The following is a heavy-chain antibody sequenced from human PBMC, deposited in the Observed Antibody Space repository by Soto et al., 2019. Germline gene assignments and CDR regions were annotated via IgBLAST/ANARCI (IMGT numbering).Heavy chain of an antibody. D-gene: IGHD6-19*01. CDR1: GYTFTSYG. J-gene: IGHJ4*02. V-gene: IGHV1-18*01. CDR2: ISAYNGNT. Sequence: QVQLVQSGAEVKKPGASVKVSCKASGYTFTSYGISWVRQAPGQGLEWMGWISAYNGNTNYAQTLQGRVTMTTDTSTSTAYMELRSRRSADTAVYYCARQPKHQWLAKRGFAYWGQRTLVTGSS. CDR3: ARQPKHQWLAKRGFAY.